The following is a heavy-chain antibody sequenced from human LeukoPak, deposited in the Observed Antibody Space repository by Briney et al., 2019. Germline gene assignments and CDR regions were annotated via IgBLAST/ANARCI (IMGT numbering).Heavy chain of an antibody. V-gene: IGHV3-21*01. J-gene: IGHJ3*02. CDR2: ISSSSSDI. CDR3: ARSIAVAGDAFDI. D-gene: IGHD6-19*01. CDR1: GFTFSSYS. Sequence: GGSLRLSCAASGFTFSSYSMNWVRQAPGKGLEWVSSISSSSSDIYYADSVKGRFTISRDNAKTSLYLQMHSLRAEDTAVYYCARSIAVAGDAFDIWGQGTMVTVSS.